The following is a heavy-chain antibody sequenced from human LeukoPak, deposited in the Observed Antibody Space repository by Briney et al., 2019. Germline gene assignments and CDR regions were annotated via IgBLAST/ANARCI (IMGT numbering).Heavy chain of an antibody. CDR3: ARSHSSTLTWFDP. CDR1: GYSFASYW. CDR2: IYPRDSDT. V-gene: IGHV5-51*01. J-gene: IGHJ5*02. Sequence: GESLKITCKGSGYSFASYWIAWVRQMPGKGLEWMGIIYPRDSDTKYNPSFQGQVSISADKSTSTAYLQWSSLQVSDTAIYFCARSHSSTLTWFDPWGQGTLVTVSS.